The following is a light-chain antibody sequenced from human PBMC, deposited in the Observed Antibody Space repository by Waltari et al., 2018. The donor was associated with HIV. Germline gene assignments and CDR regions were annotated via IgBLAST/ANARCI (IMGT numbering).Light chain of an antibody. CDR3: CSYAGSRTWV. Sequence: SITISCTGTSSDIGGYNYVSWYQQHPGKAPKLMIYDVSKRPSGVSNRFSGSKSGNTASLTISGLQAEDETDYYCCSYAGSRTWVFGGGTKLTVL. CDR1: SSDIGGYNY. CDR2: DVS. V-gene: IGLV2-23*02. J-gene: IGLJ3*02.